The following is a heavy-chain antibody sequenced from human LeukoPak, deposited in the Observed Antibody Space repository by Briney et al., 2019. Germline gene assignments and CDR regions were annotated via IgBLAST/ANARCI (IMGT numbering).Heavy chain of an antibody. CDR2: IKQDGSEK. Sequence: GGSLRLSCAASGFTFSSCWMSWVRQAPGKGLEWVANIKQDGSEKYYVDSVKGRFTISRDSAKNSLYLQMNTLRPEDTALYFCVRSPQPGYYFDYWGQGTLVTVSS. V-gene: IGHV3-7*03. CDR3: VRSPQPGYYFDY. CDR1: GFTFSSCW. J-gene: IGHJ4*02.